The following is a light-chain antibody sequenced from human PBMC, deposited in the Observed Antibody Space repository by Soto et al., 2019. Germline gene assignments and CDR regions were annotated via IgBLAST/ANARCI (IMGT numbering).Light chain of an antibody. Sequence: DIQMPQSPSPVSASVGDRLTITCRASRDISNSLAWYQQTPGKAPKLLLRGASSLHRGVPSRFSGGGAVTEVTVTISSLQPEDFATYYCQQTSAFPRTFGQGTKVDSK. CDR2: GAS. V-gene: IGKV1-12*01. CDR1: RDISNS. J-gene: IGKJ2*01. CDR3: QQTSAFPRT.